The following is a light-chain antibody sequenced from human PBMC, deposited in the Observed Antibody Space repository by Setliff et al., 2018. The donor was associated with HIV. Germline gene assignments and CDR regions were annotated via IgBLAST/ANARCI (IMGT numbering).Light chain of an antibody. CDR1: SSDVGDYNY. Sequence: QSALTQPASVSGSPGQSITISCTGTSSDVGDYNYVSWYQQHPGKAPKLMIYDVTKRPSGVSNRFSGSKSGNTASLTISGLQAEDEADYYCCSYAGSSTPYVFGTGTKVTVL. CDR2: DVT. J-gene: IGLJ1*01. V-gene: IGLV2-23*02. CDR3: CSYAGSSTPYV.